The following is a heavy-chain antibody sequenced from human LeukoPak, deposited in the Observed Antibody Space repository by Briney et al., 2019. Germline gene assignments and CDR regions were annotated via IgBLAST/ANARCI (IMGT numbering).Heavy chain of an antibody. Sequence: GGSLRLSCAASGFTFSGYAMHWVRQAPGKGLEWVAVISYDGSNKYHADSVKGRFTISRDNSKNTLYLQMNSLRAEDTAVYYCARGMHYYDSSGYYPYWGQGTLVTVSS. CDR3: ARGMHYYDSSGYYPY. J-gene: IGHJ4*02. V-gene: IGHV3-30-3*01. CDR1: GFTFSGYA. CDR2: ISYDGSNK. D-gene: IGHD3-22*01.